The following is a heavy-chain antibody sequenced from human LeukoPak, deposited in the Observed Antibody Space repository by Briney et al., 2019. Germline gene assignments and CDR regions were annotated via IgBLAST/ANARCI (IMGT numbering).Heavy chain of an antibody. D-gene: IGHD2-15*01. CDR1: GGSISSYY. CDR3: ARVGYCSGGSCYSYFDY. CDR2: TYTSGST. V-gene: IGHV4-4*07. Sequence: PSETLSLTCTVSGGSISSYYWSWIRQPAGKGLEWIGRTYTSGSTNYNPSLKSRVTMSVDTSKNQFSLKLSSVTAADTAVYYCARVGYCSGGSCYSYFDYWGQGTLVTVSS. J-gene: IGHJ4*02.